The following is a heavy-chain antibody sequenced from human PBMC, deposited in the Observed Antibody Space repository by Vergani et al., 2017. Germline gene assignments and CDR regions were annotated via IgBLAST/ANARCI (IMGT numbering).Heavy chain of an antibody. CDR2: MDYSGSN. D-gene: IGHD2-15*01. J-gene: IGHJ4*02. CDR3: ASKRGACRAAYCHSYDF. CDR1: GDSVISTDYH. V-gene: IGHV4-39*01. Sequence: QVQLQESGPGLVKPSETLSLTCTVSGDSVISTDYHWGWIRQPPGKGLEWIGSMDYSGSNSYNPSLESRISISFATPKNQFSLRLTSVTAADTAVYYCASKRGACRAAYCHSYDFWCPGTLVGVSS.